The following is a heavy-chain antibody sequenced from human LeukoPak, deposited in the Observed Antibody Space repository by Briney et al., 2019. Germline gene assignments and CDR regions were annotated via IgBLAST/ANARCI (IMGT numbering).Heavy chain of an antibody. Sequence: GASVKVSCKASGYTFTSYAMHWVRQAPGQRLEWMGWINAGNGNTKYSQKFQGRVTITRDTSESTAYMELSSLRSEDTAVYYCVRVPRQWDWYFDLWGRGTLVTVSS. CDR2: INAGNGNT. D-gene: IGHD1-26*01. CDR1: GYTFTSYA. V-gene: IGHV1-3*01. CDR3: VRVPRQWDWYFDL. J-gene: IGHJ2*01.